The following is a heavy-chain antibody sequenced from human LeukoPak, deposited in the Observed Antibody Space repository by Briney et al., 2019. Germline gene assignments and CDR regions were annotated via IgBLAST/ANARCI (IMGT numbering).Heavy chain of an antibody. D-gene: IGHD1-7*01. CDR2: FDPEDGET. CDR3: ATGQLELRGGFDY. J-gene: IGHJ4*02. Sequence: ASVKVSCKVSRYTLTELSMHWVRQAPGKGLEWMEGFDPEDGETIYAQKFQGRVTMTEDTSTDTAYMELSSLRSEDTAVYYCATGQLELRGGFDYWGQGTLVTVSS. CDR1: RYTLTELS. V-gene: IGHV1-24*01.